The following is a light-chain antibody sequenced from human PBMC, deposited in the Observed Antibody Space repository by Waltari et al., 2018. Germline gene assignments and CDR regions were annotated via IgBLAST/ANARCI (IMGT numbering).Light chain of an antibody. J-gene: IGKJ1*01. CDR2: TAS. CDR3: QQSYNFPRT. V-gene: IGKV1-39*01. Sequence: DIGLTQSPSSLSASVGDRVTITCRASQTIRDYLSWYKQRPGKAPNLLIDTASNLQSGVPPRFSGSGSGTDFTLTISSLQPEEFAIYYCQQSYNFPRTFGQGTKVEVK. CDR1: QTIRDY.